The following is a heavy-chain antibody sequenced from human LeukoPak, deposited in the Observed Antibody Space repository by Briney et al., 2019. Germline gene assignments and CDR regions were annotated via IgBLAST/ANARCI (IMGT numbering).Heavy chain of an antibody. J-gene: IGHJ4*02. Sequence: SETLSLTRTVSGGSISSYYWSWIRQPPGKGLEWIGYIYTSGSTNYNPSLKSRVTISVDTSKNQFSLKLSSVTAADTAVYYCARHVRGSLYYFDYWGQGTLVTVSS. CDR3: ARHVRGSLYYFDY. V-gene: IGHV4-4*09. CDR1: GGSISSYY. D-gene: IGHD3-16*01. CDR2: IYTSGST.